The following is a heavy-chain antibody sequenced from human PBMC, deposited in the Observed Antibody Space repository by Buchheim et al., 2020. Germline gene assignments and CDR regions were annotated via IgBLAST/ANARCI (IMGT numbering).Heavy chain of an antibody. CDR2: INQDGSGK. J-gene: IGHJ4*02. CDR1: GFSLSNHW. D-gene: IGHD7-27*01. V-gene: IGHV3-7*01. CDR3: ASWAGRDY. Sequence: EVQLVESGGGLVQPGGSLRLSCAVSGFSLSNHWMTWVRQAPGKGLQWVANINQDGSGKFYVDAVKGRFTISSDGATNSLYLQMNSLRAEDTAIYYCASWAGRDYWGQGT.